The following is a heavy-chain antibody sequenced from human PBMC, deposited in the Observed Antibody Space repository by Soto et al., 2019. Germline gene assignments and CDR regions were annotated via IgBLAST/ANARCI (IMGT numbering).Heavy chain of an antibody. CDR2: MNPNSGNT. D-gene: IGHD2-8*01. Sequence: ASVKVSCKASGYTFTRYDINWVRQATGQGLEWMGWMNPNSGNTGYEQKFQGSVNKTTNTSIRTAYMELSSLRSEDTAVNYCPRRYSTNGVCSNAAFDIWGQGTMVTVSS. CDR1: GYTFTRYD. V-gene: IGHV1-8*01. J-gene: IGHJ3*02. CDR3: PRRYSTNGVCSNAAFDI.